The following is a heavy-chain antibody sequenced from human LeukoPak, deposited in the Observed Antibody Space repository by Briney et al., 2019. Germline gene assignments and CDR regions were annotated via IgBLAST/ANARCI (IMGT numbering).Heavy chain of an antibody. CDR3: ARWYSSSTNWFDP. J-gene: IGHJ5*02. V-gene: IGHV4-34*01. CDR1: GGSFSGYY. D-gene: IGHD6-6*01. CDR2: INHSGST. Sequence: PETLSLTCAVYGGSFSGYYWSWIRQPPGKGLEWIGEINHSGSTNYNPSLKSRVTISVDTSKNHFSLKLSSVTAADTAVYYCARWYSSSTNWFDPWGQGTLVTVSS.